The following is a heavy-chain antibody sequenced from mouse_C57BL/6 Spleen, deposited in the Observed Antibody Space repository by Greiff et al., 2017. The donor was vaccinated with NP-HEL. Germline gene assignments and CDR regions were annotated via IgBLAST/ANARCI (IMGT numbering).Heavy chain of an antibody. J-gene: IGHJ4*01. CDR2: INPNNGGT. CDR3: ARGDYGNYEGAMDD. CDR1: GYTFTDYN. V-gene: IGHV1-18*01. D-gene: IGHD2-1*01. Sequence: VQLQQSGPELVKPGASVKIPCKASGYTFTDYNMDWVKQSHGKSLEWIGDINPNNGGTIYNQKFKGKATLTVDKSSSTAYMELRSLTSEDTAVYYCARGDYGNYEGAMDDWGQRTSVTVSS.